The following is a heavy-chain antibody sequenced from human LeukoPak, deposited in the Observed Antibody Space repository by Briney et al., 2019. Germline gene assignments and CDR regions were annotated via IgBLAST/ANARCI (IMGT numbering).Heavy chain of an antibody. CDR2: ISSASSVI. J-gene: IGHJ3*02. CDR1: GFTFSSQT. D-gene: IGHD2-2*01. CDR3: ARETVVPAAMGAFDI. V-gene: IGHV3-48*01. Sequence: GGSLRLSCTASGFTFSSQTMNWVRQAPGKGLEWVSYISSASSVIYYADSVKGRFTISRDNSKNTLYLQMNSLRAEDTAVYYCARETVVPAAMGAFDIWGQGTMVTVSS.